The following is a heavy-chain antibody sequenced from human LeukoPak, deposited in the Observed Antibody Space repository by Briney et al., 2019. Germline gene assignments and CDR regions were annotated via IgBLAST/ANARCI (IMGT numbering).Heavy chain of an antibody. CDR3: AGGPSSSYVY. CDR1: GFTFSSYW. J-gene: IGHJ4*02. D-gene: IGHD6-6*01. V-gene: IGHV3-7*01. CDR2: INGDGSEL. Sequence: GGSLRLSCAASGFTFSSYWMTWVRQAPGKGLEWVANINGDGSELYYVDSVKGRFTISRDNAKNSLFLQMNSLGAEDTAVYYCAGGPSSSYVYWGQGILLTVSS.